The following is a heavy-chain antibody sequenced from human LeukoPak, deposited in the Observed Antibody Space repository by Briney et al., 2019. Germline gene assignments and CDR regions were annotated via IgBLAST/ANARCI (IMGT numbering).Heavy chain of an antibody. D-gene: IGHD2-2*01. CDR1: GGSISSGGYS. Sequence: PSQTLSLTCAVSGGSISSGGYSWSWIRQPPGKGLEWIGYIYHSGSTYYNPSLKSRVTISVDRSKNQFSLKLSSVTAADTAVYYCARIGPSGYCSSTSCYGARSVPPLYAFDIWGQGTMVTASS. CDR3: ARIGPSGYCSSTSCYGARSVPPLYAFDI. J-gene: IGHJ3*02. CDR2: IYHSGST. V-gene: IGHV4-30-2*01.